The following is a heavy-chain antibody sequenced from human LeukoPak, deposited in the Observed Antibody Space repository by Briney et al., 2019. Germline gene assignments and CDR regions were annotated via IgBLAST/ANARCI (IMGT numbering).Heavy chain of an antibody. D-gene: IGHD3-22*01. J-gene: IGHJ4*02. Sequence: PGGSLRLSCAATGLSVSSNFMSWVRQAPGKGLEWVSVIYGGGSTYYADSVKGRFTISRDTPKNTLYLQMNSLRAEDTAVYYCATGTGYYDSSGYGDYWGQGTLVTVSS. CDR2: IYGGGST. CDR1: GLSVSSNF. V-gene: IGHV3-53*01. CDR3: ATGTGYYDSSGYGDY.